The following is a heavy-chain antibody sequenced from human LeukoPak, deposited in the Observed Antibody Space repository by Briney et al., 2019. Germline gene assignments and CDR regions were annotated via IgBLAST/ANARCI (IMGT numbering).Heavy chain of an antibody. J-gene: IGHJ4*02. Sequence: PSETLSLTCTVSGGSISSYYWSWIRQPPGKGLEWIGYIYYSGSTNYNPSLKSRVTISVDTSKNQFSLKLSSVTAADTAVYYCARQKDGRRTWGDFDYWGQGTLVTVSS. CDR1: GGSISSYY. D-gene: IGHD3-10*01. V-gene: IGHV4-59*08. CDR3: ARQKDGRRTWGDFDY. CDR2: IYYSGST.